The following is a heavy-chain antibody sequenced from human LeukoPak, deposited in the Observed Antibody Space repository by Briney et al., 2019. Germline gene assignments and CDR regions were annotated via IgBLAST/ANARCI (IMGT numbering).Heavy chain of an antibody. CDR3: ARSGDPNPPFDY. CDR1: GYTFTGYY. D-gene: IGHD5-24*01. V-gene: IGHV1-2*04. J-gene: IGHJ4*02. CDR2: INPNSGGT. Sequence: ASVKVSCKASGYTFTGYYMRWVRQAPGQGLEWMGWINPNSGGTNYAQKFQGWVTMTRDTSISTAYMELSRLRSDDTAVYYCARSGDPNPPFDYWGQGTLVTVSS.